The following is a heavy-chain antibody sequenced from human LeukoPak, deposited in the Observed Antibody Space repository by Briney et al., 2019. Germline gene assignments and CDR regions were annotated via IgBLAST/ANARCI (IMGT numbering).Heavy chain of an antibody. CDR3: AKAVPGDSSGYYYSALGY. CDR2: ISGSGGST. Sequence: GGSLRLSCAASGFTFTSYAMTWVRQVPGKGLEWVSGISGSGGSTYYADSVKGRFTISRDNSKNTLYLQMNSLRGEDTAVYYCAKAVPGDSSGYYYSALGYWGQGTLVTVSS. D-gene: IGHD3-22*01. V-gene: IGHV3-23*01. CDR1: GFTFTSYA. J-gene: IGHJ4*02.